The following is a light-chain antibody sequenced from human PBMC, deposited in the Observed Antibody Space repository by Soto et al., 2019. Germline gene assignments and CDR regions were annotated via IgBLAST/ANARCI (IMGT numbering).Light chain of an antibody. CDR3: QQFDELPRT. CDR2: DAS. CDR1: QDIRNN. Sequence: DIQMTQSPSSLSTSVGDSVAITCQASQDIRNNLNWYQQKQGKAPKPLIYDASNLETGVPSRFSGSGSGTDFTPTISSLQPEDVATYYCQQFDELPRTFGQGTKLEIK. V-gene: IGKV1-33*01. J-gene: IGKJ2*01.